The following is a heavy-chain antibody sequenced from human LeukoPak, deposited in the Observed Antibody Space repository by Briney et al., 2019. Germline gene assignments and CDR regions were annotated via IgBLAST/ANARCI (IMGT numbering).Heavy chain of an antibody. D-gene: IGHD2-15*01. J-gene: IGHJ6*04. Sequence: ASVKVSCKASGYTFTGYYMHWVRQAPGQGLEWMGWINPNSGGTNYAQKFQGRVTMTRDTSISTAYMELSRLRSDDTAVYYCARDGARMDSVVVVAATRGRDGRGKGTTVTVSS. V-gene: IGHV1-2*02. CDR1: GYTFTGYY. CDR2: INPNSGGT. CDR3: ARDGARMDSVVVVAATRGRDG.